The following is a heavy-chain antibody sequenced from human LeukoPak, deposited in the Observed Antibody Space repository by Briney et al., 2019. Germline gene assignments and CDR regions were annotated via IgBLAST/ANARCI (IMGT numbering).Heavy chain of an antibody. Sequence: GGSLRLSCAASGFTFSSYSMNWVRQASGKGLERVSYISSSSSTIYYADSVKGRFTISRDNAKNSLYLQMNSLRAEDTAVYYCARDYYNSSGYYHFGGNYWGQGTLVTVSS. CDR2: ISSSSSTI. J-gene: IGHJ4*02. CDR3: ARDYYNSSGYYHFGGNY. D-gene: IGHD3-22*01. V-gene: IGHV3-48*01. CDR1: GFTFSSYS.